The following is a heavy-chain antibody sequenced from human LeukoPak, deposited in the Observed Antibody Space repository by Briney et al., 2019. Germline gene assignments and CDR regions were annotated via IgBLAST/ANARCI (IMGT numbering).Heavy chain of an antibody. Sequence: GGSLRLSCAASGFTFSSYAMSWVRQAPGKGLEWVSAISGSGGSAYYADSVKGRFTISRDNSKNTLYPQMNSLRAEDTAVYYCAKGYSSGWYSHFDYWGQGTLVTVSS. CDR1: GFTFSSYA. CDR3: AKGYSSGWYSHFDY. D-gene: IGHD6-19*01. J-gene: IGHJ4*02. V-gene: IGHV3-23*01. CDR2: ISGSGGSA.